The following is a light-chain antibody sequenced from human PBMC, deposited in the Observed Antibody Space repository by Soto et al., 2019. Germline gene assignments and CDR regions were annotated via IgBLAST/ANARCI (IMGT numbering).Light chain of an antibody. J-gene: IGKJ1*01. CDR3: HHYGRSPPSWT. V-gene: IGKV3-20*01. CDR2: GAS. Sequence: EIVLTQSPGTLSLSAGERATLSCRASQSVSSNYLAWYQQKPGQPPRLLISGASSRATGIPDRFIGSGSGPDFPLTISVWGPEDVVVDYCHHYGRSPPSWTFGQGTKVEIK. CDR1: QSVSSNY.